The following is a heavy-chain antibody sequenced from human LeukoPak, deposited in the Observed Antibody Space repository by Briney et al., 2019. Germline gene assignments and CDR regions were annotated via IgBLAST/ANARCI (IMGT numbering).Heavy chain of an antibody. CDR1: GFTFSSYA. V-gene: IGHV3-21*01. CDR2: ISSSSSYI. D-gene: IGHD2-15*01. J-gene: IGHJ4*02. Sequence: PEGSLRLSCAASGFTFSSYAMHWVRQAPGKGLEWASSISSSSSYIYYADSVKGRFTISRDNAKNSLYLQMNSLRAEDTAVYYCARSYCSGGSCYFDYWGQGTLVTVSS. CDR3: ARSYCSGGSCYFDY.